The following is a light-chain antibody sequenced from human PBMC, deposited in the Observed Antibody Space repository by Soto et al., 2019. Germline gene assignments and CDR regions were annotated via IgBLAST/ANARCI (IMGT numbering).Light chain of an antibody. Sequence: NFMLTQPHSVSESPGKTVTISCTRSSGSIASNYVQWYQQRPGSVPTIVIYEDNQRPSGVPDRFSGSIDSSSNSASLTISGVKTEDEADYYCQSYDSSNVVFGGGTKLTVL. CDR1: SGSIASNY. J-gene: IGLJ2*01. V-gene: IGLV6-57*04. CDR2: EDN. CDR3: QSYDSSNVV.